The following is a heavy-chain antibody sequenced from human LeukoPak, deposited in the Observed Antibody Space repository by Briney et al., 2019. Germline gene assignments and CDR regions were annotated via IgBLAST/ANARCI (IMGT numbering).Heavy chain of an antibody. V-gene: IGHV4-38-2*02. CDR1: GYSISSGYY. CDR3: ARESVDSNGWYLDRWFDP. J-gene: IGHJ5*02. CDR2: IYYTGNT. D-gene: IGHD6-19*01. Sequence: SETLSLTCTVSGYSISSGYYWGWIRQPPGKGLEWIGSIYYTGNTFYNPSLKSRLIISLDTSKNQLSLKVSSVTAADTAVYYCARESVDSNGWYLDRWFDPWGQGTLVTVSS.